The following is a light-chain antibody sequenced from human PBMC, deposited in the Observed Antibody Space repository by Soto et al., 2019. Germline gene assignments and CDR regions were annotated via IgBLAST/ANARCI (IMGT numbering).Light chain of an antibody. Sequence: DIQLTQSPSFLSASVGDRVTITCRASQGISSYLAWYQQKPGKAPKLLIYAASTVQSGVPSRFSGSGSGTEFPLTISSLQPEDFATYYCQQLNSYPLPVGPGTKVDIK. V-gene: IGKV1-9*01. J-gene: IGKJ3*01. CDR3: QQLNSYPLP. CDR1: QGISSY. CDR2: AAS.